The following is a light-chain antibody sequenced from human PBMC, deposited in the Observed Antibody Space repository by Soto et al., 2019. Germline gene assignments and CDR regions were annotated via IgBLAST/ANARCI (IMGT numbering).Light chain of an antibody. CDR3: QQYYVTPLT. Sequence: DIVMTQSPDSLAVSLGERATINCKSSQSVLYNTNNKNYLAWYQQKPGQPPKLLIYWASTRESGVPDRFSGSGSGTDFTLTIRSLQAEDVAVYYCQQYYVTPLTFGGGTKVEIK. CDR2: WAS. J-gene: IGKJ4*01. CDR1: QSVLYNTNNKNY. V-gene: IGKV4-1*01.